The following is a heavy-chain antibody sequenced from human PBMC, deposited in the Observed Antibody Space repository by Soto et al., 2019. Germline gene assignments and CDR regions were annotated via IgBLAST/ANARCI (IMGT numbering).Heavy chain of an antibody. CDR3: ATDPGCGGSGGSCYPY. D-gene: IGHD2-15*01. V-gene: IGHV1-24*01. CDR1: GYTLTELS. J-gene: IGHJ4*02. CDR2: FDPEDGET. Sequence: GASVKVSCKVSGYTLTELSMHWVRQAPGKGLEWMGGFDPEDGETIYAQKFQGRVTMTEDTSTDTAYMELSSLRSEDTAVYYCATDPGCGGSGGSCYPYWGQGNLVTVSS.